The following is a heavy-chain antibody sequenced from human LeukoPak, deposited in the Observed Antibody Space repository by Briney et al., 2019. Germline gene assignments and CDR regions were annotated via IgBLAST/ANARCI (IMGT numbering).Heavy chain of an antibody. CDR2: IASDGNNR. V-gene: IGHV3-74*01. D-gene: IGHD4-23*01. CDR3: ARGRPHGNDY. CDR1: GFTFTSYW. J-gene: IGHJ4*02. Sequence: PGGSLRLSCTASGFTFTSYWMHWVRQVPGKGLVWVSRIASDGNNRDYADSVKGRLTISRDNAKNTLYLQMNSLRVEDTAVYYCARGRPHGNDYWGQGTLVTVSS.